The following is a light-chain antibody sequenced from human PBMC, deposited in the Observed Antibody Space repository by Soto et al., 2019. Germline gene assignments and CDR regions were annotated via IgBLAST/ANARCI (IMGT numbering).Light chain of an antibody. CDR3: QSYDSTLSARYV. CDR2: GNI. Sequence: QSVLTQPPSVAGSPGQSVTISCTWISSKIGAGYDVHWYQQRPGTAPKLLIFGNINRPSGVPDRFSGSKSGTSASLAITGLQAEDEGDYYCQSYDSTLSARYVFGTGTKVTVL. J-gene: IGLJ1*01. CDR1: SSKIGAGYD. V-gene: IGLV1-40*01.